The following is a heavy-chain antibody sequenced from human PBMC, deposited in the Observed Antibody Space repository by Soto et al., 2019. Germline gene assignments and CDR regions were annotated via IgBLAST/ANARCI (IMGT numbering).Heavy chain of an antibody. CDR2: ISYDGSNK. V-gene: IGHV3-30*19. CDR3: ARDPGWLRVADY. J-gene: IGHJ4*02. D-gene: IGHD5-12*01. Sequence: GGSLRLSCAASGFTFSTYGMHWGRQAPGKGLEWVAVISYDGSNKYYADSVKGRFTISRDNSKNTLYLQMNSLRAEDTAVYYCARDPGWLRVADYWGQGTLVTVSS. CDR1: GFTFSTYG.